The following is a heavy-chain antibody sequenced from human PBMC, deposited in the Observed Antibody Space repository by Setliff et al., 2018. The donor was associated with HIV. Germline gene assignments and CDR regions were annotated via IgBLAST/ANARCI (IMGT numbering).Heavy chain of an antibody. CDR2: IIPVFNTS. Sequence: GASVKVSCKASGGNFNTYGISWVRQAPGQGLEWMGGIIPVFNTSKYLQKFQGRVTITADESTSTVYMEMRSLMSEDSAVYYCARDRFCSRGSCHEPNWFDPWGQGTLVTVSS. J-gene: IGHJ5*02. CDR1: GGNFNTYG. V-gene: IGHV1-69*13. D-gene: IGHD2-15*01. CDR3: ARDRFCSRGSCHEPNWFDP.